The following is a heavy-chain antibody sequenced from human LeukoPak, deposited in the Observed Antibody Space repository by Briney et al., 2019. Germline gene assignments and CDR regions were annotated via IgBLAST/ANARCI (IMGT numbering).Heavy chain of an antibody. CDR3: ARTPSAKSLIDY. V-gene: IGHV1-8*01. D-gene: IGHD2-15*01. Sequence: ASVNVSCKASVYTFTNYDINWVRHVSGQGLEWMGWVKPNSGDTGYAQKFQGRVTMTSDTSTSTSYMELSGLTFEDTAMYYCARTPSAKSLIDYWGRGTLVTVS. J-gene: IGHJ4*01. CDR2: VKPNSGDT. CDR1: VYTFTNYD.